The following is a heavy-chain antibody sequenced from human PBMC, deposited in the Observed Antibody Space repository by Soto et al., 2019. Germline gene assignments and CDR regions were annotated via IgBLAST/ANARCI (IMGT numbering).Heavy chain of an antibody. V-gene: IGHV3-64*01. J-gene: IGHJ4*02. Sequence: EVLLVESGGGLVQPGGSLRLSCAASGFTFSSYAMHWVRQAPGKGLEYVSVISGNGGSTYYANSVKGRFTISRDNSKNPLYLQMGSLRAEDMAVYYCARRGYGLYLDYWGQGTLVTVSS. D-gene: IGHD3-10*01. CDR1: GFTFSSYA. CDR2: ISGNGGST. CDR3: ARRGYGLYLDY.